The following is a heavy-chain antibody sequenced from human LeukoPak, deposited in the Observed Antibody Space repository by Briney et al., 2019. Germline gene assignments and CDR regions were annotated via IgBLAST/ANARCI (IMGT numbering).Heavy chain of an antibody. CDR2: MHYSGST. CDR1: GGSINISDYY. Sequence: SSETLSLTCTVSGGSINISDYYWGWIRQPPGKGLEWIGSMHYSGSTYYNPSLKSRVTISVHTSKNQFSLKRSSVTAADTAVYYCARRGTIDSGRPWNWGQGTLATVSS. CDR3: ARRGTIDSGRPWN. D-gene: IGHD1-26*01. J-gene: IGHJ4*02. V-gene: IGHV4-39*01.